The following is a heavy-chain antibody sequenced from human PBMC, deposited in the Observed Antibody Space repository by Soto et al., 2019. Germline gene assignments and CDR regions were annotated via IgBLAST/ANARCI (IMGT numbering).Heavy chain of an antibody. D-gene: IGHD6-13*01. CDR2: VYYTGTT. V-gene: IGHV4-59*01. J-gene: IGHJ4*02. CDR1: GGSISSYF. Sequence: ETLSLTCTVSGGSISSYFYIWVRQPPGKGLEWIGSVYYTGTTDYNPSLKSRVTISVDTSKTQFSLNLRSVTAADTAVYYCARDLAAVPRAFDYWGRGTLVTVSS. CDR3: ARDLAAVPRAFDY.